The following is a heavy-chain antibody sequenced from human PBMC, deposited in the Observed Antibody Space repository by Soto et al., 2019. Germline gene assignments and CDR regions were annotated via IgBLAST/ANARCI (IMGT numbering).Heavy chain of an antibody. J-gene: IGHJ4*02. CDR1: GFTFSSYS. CDR3: ARDIPDIVVVPAAMGVGDD. Sequence: GGSLSLSCAASGFTFSSYSMNWVRQAPGKGLEWVSYISSSSSTIYYADSVKGRFTISRDNAKNSLYLQMNSLRDEDTAVYYCARDIPDIVVVPAAMGVGDDWGQGTLVTVSS. CDR2: ISSSSSTI. D-gene: IGHD2-2*01. V-gene: IGHV3-48*02.